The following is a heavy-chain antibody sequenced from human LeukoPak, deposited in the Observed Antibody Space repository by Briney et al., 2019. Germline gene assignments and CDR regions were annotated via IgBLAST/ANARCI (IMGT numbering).Heavy chain of an antibody. J-gene: IGHJ4*02. CDR3: ARLKVGRSYYDSSGYPDY. D-gene: IGHD3-22*01. CDR2: IYNDGST. Sequence: SETLSLTCAVSGDSFSGTNWWSWVRQPPGKGLEWIGEIYNDGSTNYNPSLKSRVTISVDKSKSQFSLKLSSVTAADTAVYYCARLKVGRSYYDSSGYPDYWGQGTLVTVSS. CDR1: GDSFSGTNW. V-gene: IGHV4-4*02.